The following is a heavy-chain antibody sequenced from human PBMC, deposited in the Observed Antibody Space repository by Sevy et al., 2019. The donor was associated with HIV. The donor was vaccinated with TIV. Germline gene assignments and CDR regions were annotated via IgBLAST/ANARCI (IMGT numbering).Heavy chain of an antibody. J-gene: IGHJ4*02. CDR1: HFTFSDAW. CDR3: TTSFLVSVTSYFDN. CDR2: IKGKIDGGTT. Sequence: GGSLRLSCAASHFTFSDAWMNWVRQAPGKGLEWVGRIKGKIDGGTTDFAAPVKGRFTVSRDDSKNTLYLQMNSLKTEDTAFYYCTTSFLVSVTSYFDNWGQGTLVTVSS. V-gene: IGHV3-15*07. D-gene: IGHD1-26*01.